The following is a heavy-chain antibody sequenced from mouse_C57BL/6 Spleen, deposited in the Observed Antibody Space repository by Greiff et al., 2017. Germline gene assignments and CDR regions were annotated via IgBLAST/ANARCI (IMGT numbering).Heavy chain of an antibody. CDR2: ISSGGDYI. V-gene: IGHV5-9-1*02. CDR1: GFTFSSYA. CDR3: TRVRGSLYAMDY. Sequence: VQLKESGEGLVKPGGSLKLSCAASGFTFSSYAMSWVRQTPEKRLEWVAYISSGGDYIYYADTVKGRFTISRDNARNTLYLQMSSLKSEDTAMYYCTRVRGSLYAMDYWGQGTSVTVSS. D-gene: IGHD3-2*02. J-gene: IGHJ4*01.